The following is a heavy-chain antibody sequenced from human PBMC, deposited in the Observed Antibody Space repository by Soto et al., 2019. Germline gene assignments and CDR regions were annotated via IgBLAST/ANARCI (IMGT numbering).Heavy chain of an antibody. CDR1: GFTFNSHW. V-gene: IGHV3-74*01. D-gene: IGHD5-12*01. CDR3: ARDPRDGYHAPPDY. J-gene: IGHJ4*02. CDR2: INGDGSST. Sequence: EVQLVESGGGLVQPVGSLSLSCVPSGFTFNSHWMHWVRQAPGKGLVWVSRINGDGSSTSYADSVRGRFTISRDNAKNTLYLQMNSLRAEDTAVYYCARDPRDGYHAPPDYWGQGTLVPFSS.